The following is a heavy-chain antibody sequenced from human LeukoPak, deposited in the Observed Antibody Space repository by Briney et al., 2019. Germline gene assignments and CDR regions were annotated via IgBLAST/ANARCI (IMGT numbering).Heavy chain of an antibody. Sequence: GRSLRLSCTASGFTFGDYAMTWVRQAPGKGLEWVGFIRSKAYGGTTEFAASVKGRFIISRDDSKGIAYLQMNSLKTEDTAVYYCTAYDPSDYYGMDVWGQGTTVTVS. CDR1: GFTFGDYA. CDR2: IRSKAYGGTT. D-gene: IGHD5-12*01. CDR3: TAYDPSDYYGMDV. J-gene: IGHJ6*02. V-gene: IGHV3-49*04.